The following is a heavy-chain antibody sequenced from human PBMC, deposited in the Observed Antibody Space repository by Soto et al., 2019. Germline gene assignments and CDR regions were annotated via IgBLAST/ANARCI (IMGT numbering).Heavy chain of an antibody. V-gene: IGHV1-2*02. D-gene: IGHD6-19*01. CDR1: GYTFTGYY. CDR3: ARVSPYSSGWYGLCY. Sequence: ASVKVSCKASGYTFTGYYMHWVRQAPGQGLEWMGWINPNSGDTNYAQKFQGRVTMTRDTSISTAYMELSRLRSDDTAVYYCARVSPYSSGWYGLCYWGQGTLVTVYS. CDR2: INPNSGDT. J-gene: IGHJ4*02.